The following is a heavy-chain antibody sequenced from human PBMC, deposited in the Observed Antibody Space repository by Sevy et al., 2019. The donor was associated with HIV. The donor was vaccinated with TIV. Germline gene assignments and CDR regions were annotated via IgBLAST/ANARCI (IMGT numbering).Heavy chain of an antibody. V-gene: IGHV1-2*06. D-gene: IGHD3-22*01. J-gene: IGHJ5*02. CDR2: INPNSGGT. Sequence: ASVKVSCKASGYTFTGYYMHWVRQAPGQGLEWMGRINPNSGGTNYAQKFQGRVTMTRETSISTAYMELSRLRSDDTAVYYCARDTPKYYDSSGYRTYNWFDPWGQGTLVTVSS. CDR3: ARDTPKYYDSSGYRTYNWFDP. CDR1: GYTFTGYY.